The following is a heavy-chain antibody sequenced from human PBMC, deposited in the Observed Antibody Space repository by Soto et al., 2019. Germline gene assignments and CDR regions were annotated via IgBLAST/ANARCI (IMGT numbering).Heavy chain of an antibody. CDR3: VRTRQQWLVGDS. Sequence: ASVKVSCKASGYTLSSFGLHWLRQAPGQRLEWMGWINAGNGNTKYSQKLQGRVTFSRDTSANTAYMELTSLTSEDTAVYYCVRTRQQWLVGDSWGQGSLVTVSS. V-gene: IGHV1-3*01. D-gene: IGHD6-19*01. CDR2: INAGNGNT. CDR1: GYTLSSFG. J-gene: IGHJ4*02.